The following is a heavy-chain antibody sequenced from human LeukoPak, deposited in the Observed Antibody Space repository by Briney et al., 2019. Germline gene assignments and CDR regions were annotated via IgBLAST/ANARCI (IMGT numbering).Heavy chain of an antibody. CDR3: ARSRGGSYYGFDY. CDR2: IYYSGST. CDR1: GGSISSYY. V-gene: IGHV4-59*01. J-gene: IGHJ4*02. D-gene: IGHD3-22*01. Sequence: PSETLSLTCTVSGGSISSYYWSWIRQPPGKGLEWIGYIYYSGSTNYNPSPKSRVTISVDTSKNQFSLKLSSVTAADTAVYYCARSRGGSYYGFDYWGQGTLVTVSS.